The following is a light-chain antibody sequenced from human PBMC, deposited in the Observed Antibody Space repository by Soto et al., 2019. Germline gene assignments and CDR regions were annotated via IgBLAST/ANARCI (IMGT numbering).Light chain of an antibody. V-gene: IGKV3-20*01. Sequence: CNASQSVSSTYLAWYQQKPGQAPRLLIYVASSRATGIPDRFSGRGSGTEFTLTICTLEPEDFAVYYCQQYGGSPGTFGQGTTVDIK. CDR3: QQYGGSPGT. CDR1: QSVSSTY. CDR2: VAS. J-gene: IGKJ1*01.